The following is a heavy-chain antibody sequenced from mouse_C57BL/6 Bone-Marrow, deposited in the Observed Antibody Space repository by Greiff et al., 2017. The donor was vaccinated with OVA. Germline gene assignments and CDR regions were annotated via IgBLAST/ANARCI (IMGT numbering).Heavy chain of an antibody. V-gene: IGHV1-81*01. D-gene: IGHD1-1*01. CDR2: IYPRSGNT. J-gene: IGHJ3*01. CDR3: ALLGAY. CDR1: GYTFTSYG. Sequence: VQLQQSGAELARPGASVKLSCKASGYTFTSYGISWVKQRTGQGLEWIGAIYPRSGNTYYNEKFKGKATLTADKSSSTAYMELRSLTSEDSAVYFCALLGAYWGQGTLVTVSA.